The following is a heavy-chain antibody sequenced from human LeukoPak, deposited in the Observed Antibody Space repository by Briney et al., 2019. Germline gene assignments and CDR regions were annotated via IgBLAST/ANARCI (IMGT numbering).Heavy chain of an antibody. Sequence: GGSLSLSCAASGFTFSSYAMSWVRQAPGKGLEWVSAISASGGSTYYADSVKGRFTISRDNSKNTLYLQMNSLRAEDTAVYYCANLHYDILTGYIYYFDYWGQGTLVTVSS. J-gene: IGHJ4*02. V-gene: IGHV3-23*01. CDR2: ISASGGST. CDR1: GFTFSSYA. CDR3: ANLHYDILTGYIYYFDY. D-gene: IGHD3-9*01.